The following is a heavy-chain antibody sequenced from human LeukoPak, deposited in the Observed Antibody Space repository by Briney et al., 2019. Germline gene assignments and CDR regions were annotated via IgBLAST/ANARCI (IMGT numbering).Heavy chain of an antibody. Sequence: SVKVSCKASGGTFSSYDISWVRQAPGQGLEWMGGFTPIFGTAKYAQKFQGRVTITAVESMSTAYMELSSLRSEDTAVYYCARGWLAETTVVTPYNYWGQGTLVTVSP. CDR2: FTPIFGTA. CDR1: GGTFSSYD. J-gene: IGHJ4*02. CDR3: ARGWLAETTVVTPYNY. D-gene: IGHD4-23*01. V-gene: IGHV1-69*13.